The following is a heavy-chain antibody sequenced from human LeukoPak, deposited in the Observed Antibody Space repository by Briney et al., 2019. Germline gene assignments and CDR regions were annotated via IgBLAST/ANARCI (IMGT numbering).Heavy chain of an antibody. CDR3: ARAYYYHYYMDV. CDR2: ISASGSGT. Sequence: GGSLRLSCAASGLTFSTYVMAWVRQAPGKGLEWVSGISASGSGTYYADSVKGRFTISRDNSKNTLYLQMNSLRAEDTAVYYCARAYYYHYYMDVWGKGTMVTVSS. J-gene: IGHJ6*03. CDR1: GLTFSTYV. V-gene: IGHV3-23*01.